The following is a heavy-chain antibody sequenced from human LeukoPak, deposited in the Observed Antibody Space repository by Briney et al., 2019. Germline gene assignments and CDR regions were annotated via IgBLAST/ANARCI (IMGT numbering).Heavy chain of an antibody. V-gene: IGHV3-64*01. CDR2: ISSNGGST. CDR1: GFTFSSYA. J-gene: IGHJ6*03. D-gene: IGHD2-2*03. Sequence: GGSLRLSCAASGFTFSSYAMHWVRQAPGKGLEYVSAISSNGGSTYYANSVKGRFTISRDNSKNTLYLQMGSLRAEDMAVYYCARAKFGGYCSSTSCYSRGGYYMDVWGKGTTVTISS. CDR3: ARAKFGGYCSSTSCYSRGGYYMDV.